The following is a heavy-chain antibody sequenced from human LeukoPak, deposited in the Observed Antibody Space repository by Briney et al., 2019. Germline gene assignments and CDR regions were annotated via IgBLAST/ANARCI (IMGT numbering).Heavy chain of an antibody. J-gene: IGHJ3*02. CDR2: IYHSGST. V-gene: IGHV4-59*12. D-gene: IGHD3-10*01. CDR1: GGSISSYY. Sequence: PSETLSLTCTVSGGSISSYYWSWIRQPPGKGLEWIGYIYHSGSTYYNPSLKSRVTISVDRSKNQFSLKLSSVTAADTAVYYCATLTMVRGVSDDAFDIWGQGTMVTVSS. CDR3: ATLTMVRGVSDDAFDI.